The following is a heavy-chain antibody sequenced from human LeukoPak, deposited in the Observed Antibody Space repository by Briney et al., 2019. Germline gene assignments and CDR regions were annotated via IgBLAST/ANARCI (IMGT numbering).Heavy chain of an antibody. V-gene: IGHV3-30*02. D-gene: IGHD4-17*01. CDR3: AKDGDYGDFDY. CDR1: GFTFSSYG. Sequence: PGGSLRLSCAASGFTFSSYGMHWVRQAPGKGLEWVAFIRYDGSNKYYADSVKGRFTISRDNSKNTLYLQMNRLRGEDTAVYYCAKDGDYGDFDYWGQGTLVTVSS. CDR2: IRYDGSNK. J-gene: IGHJ4*02.